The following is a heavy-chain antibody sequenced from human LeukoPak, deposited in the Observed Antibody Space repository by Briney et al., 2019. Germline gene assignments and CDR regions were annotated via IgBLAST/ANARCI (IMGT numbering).Heavy chain of an antibody. CDR2: INPSGGST. CDR3: ATLPHPGARHFTTHATLFDY. J-gene: IGHJ4*02. V-gene: IGHV1-46*01. D-gene: IGHD3-22*01. CDR1: GYTFTSYY. Sequence: GASVKVSCKASGYTFTSYYMHWVRQAPGQGLEWMGIINPSGGSTSYAQKFQGRVTMTRDTSTSTVYMELSSLRSEDTAVYYCATLPHPGARHFTTHATLFDYWGQGTLVTVSS.